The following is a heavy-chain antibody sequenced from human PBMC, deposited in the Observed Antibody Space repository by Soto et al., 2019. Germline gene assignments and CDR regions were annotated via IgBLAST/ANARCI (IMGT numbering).Heavy chain of an antibody. CDR2: IYHSGST. D-gene: IGHD1-7*01. CDR1: GGSITSSGYS. V-gene: IGHV4-30-2*01. J-gene: IGHJ5*02. Sequence: QLQLQESGSGLVKPSQTLSLTCTVSGGSITSSGYSWSWIRQPPGKGLEWIGYIYHSGSTFYNPYLKSRVTISVDRSKDQFSLKLNSVTAADTAVYYCAKWNSYWFDPWGQGTLVTVS. CDR3: AKWNSYWFDP.